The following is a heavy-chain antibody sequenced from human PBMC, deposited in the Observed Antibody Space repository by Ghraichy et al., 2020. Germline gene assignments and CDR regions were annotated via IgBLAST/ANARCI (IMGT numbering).Heavy chain of an antibody. CDR3: ARDEYSSGWYYFDH. CDR1: GFKFSSYD. J-gene: IGHJ4*02. Sequence: GGSLRLSCAASGFKFSSYDMSWVRQAPGKGLEWVSHISSSGTTIYYADSVKGRFTISRDNAKNSLYLQMNSLRGEDTAVYYCARDEYSSGWYYFDHWGQGTLVTVFS. D-gene: IGHD6-19*01. V-gene: IGHV3-48*03. CDR2: ISSSGTTI.